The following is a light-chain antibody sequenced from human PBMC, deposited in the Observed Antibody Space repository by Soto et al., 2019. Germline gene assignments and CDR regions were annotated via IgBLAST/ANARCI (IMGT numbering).Light chain of an antibody. V-gene: IGKV3-11*01. CDR1: QSVSSY. J-gene: IGKJ4*01. Sequence: DTMLTQSPGTLALSPGEGATLSCRASQSVSSYLAWYQQKPGQAPRLLIYDASNRATGIPARFSGSGSGTDFTLTISSLEPEDFAVYYCQQRSNWLTFGGGTKVDIK. CDR2: DAS. CDR3: QQRSNWLT.